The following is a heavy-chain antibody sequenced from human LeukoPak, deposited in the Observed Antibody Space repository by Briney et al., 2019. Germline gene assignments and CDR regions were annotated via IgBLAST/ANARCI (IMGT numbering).Heavy chain of an antibody. D-gene: IGHD6-13*01. CDR2: IFYTGST. CDR1: GGSISSYY. CDR3: ARARIAAAGIFDY. V-gene: IGHV4-59*01. Sequence: PSETLSLTCTVSGGSISSYYWSWIRQSPGKGLEWIGNIFYTGSTNYNPSLKSRVTISVGTSKNQFSLKLSSVTAADTAVYYCARARIAAAGIFDYWGQGTLVTVSS. J-gene: IGHJ4*02.